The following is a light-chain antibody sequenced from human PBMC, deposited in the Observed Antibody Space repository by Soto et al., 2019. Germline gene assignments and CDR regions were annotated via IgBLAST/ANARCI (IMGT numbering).Light chain of an antibody. CDR1: QSVSSY. Sequence: EIVLTQSPATLSLSPGERAILSCRASQSVSSYLACYQQKPGQAPRLLIYDASNRATGIPARFSGSGSGTDFTLTISSLEPEDFAVYYCQQRTFGPGTKVDIK. V-gene: IGKV3-11*01. J-gene: IGKJ3*01. CDR2: DAS. CDR3: QQRT.